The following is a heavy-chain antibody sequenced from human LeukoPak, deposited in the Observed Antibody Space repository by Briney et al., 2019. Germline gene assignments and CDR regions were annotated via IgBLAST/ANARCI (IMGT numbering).Heavy chain of an antibody. CDR2: IRYDGTNQ. D-gene: IGHD3-10*01. CDR1: GFIFSKYG. J-gene: IGHJ4*02. V-gene: IGHV3-30*02. CDR3: AKDEFEDTSLVFDN. Sequence: GGSLRLSCAVSGFIFSKYGMHWVRQAPGKGLEWVTFIRYDGTNQFYADSVKGRFTISGDNSENTLYLQMNSLRPEDTAVYFCAKDEFEDTSLVFDNRGQGTLVTVSS.